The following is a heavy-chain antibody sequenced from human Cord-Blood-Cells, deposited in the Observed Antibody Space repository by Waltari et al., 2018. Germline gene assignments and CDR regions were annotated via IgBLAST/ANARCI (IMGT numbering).Heavy chain of an antibody. V-gene: IGHV3-53*02. Sequence: EVQLVETGGGLVQPGGSLGLSCAGSGFNVSSNYLSWVRQAPGKGLAWVSVIYSGGSTYYADSVKGRFTISRDNSKNTLYLQMNSLRAEDTAVYYCARERYSHFDYWGQGTLVTVSS. J-gene: IGHJ4*02. CDR3: ARERYSHFDY. D-gene: IGHD1-1*01. CDR1: GFNVSSNY. CDR2: IYSGGST.